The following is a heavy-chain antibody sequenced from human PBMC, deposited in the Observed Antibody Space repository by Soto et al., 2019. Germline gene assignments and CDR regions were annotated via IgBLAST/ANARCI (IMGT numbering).Heavy chain of an antibody. CDR2: ILVGGST. Sequence: QPWGSLRLSCAASGFTCISYDIIFCRQAPGKWLEWVSTILVGGSTHYPDSVKGRFTISRDNSKNTVFLQMNSLTPGDTAVYYCAKATATGGGAFDICGQGTVVTVSS. CDR3: AKATATGGGAFDI. D-gene: IGHD2-8*02. V-gene: IGHV3-23*01. CDR1: GFTCISYD. J-gene: IGHJ3*02.